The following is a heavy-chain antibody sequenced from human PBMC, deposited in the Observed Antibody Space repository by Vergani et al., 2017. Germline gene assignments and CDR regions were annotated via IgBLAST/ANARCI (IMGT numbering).Heavy chain of an antibody. V-gene: IGHV3-30*18. CDR2: ISYDGSNK. J-gene: IGHJ4*02. CDR3: AKDGGGEVIAAFDY. D-gene: IGHD6-6*01. CDR1: GFTFSSYG. Sequence: QVQLVESGGGVVQPGRSLRLSCAASGFTFSSYGMHWVRQAPGKGLGWVAVISYDGSNKYYADSVKGRFTISRDNSKNTLYLQMNSRGAEDTAVYYCAKDGGGEVIAAFDYWGQGTLVTVSS.